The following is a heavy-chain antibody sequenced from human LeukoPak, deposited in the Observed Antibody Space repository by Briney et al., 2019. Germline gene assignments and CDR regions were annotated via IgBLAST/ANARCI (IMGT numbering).Heavy chain of an antibody. Sequence: SETLSLTCTVSGGSISSYYWSWIRQSPGKGLEWIGYIYNSGSTNYNPSLKSRVTISVDTSKNQFSLKLSSVTAADTAVYHCAREYCRSTSCYFDYWGQGTLVTVSS. D-gene: IGHD2-2*01. CDR2: IYNSGST. V-gene: IGHV4-59*01. J-gene: IGHJ4*02. CDR1: GGSISSYY. CDR3: AREYCRSTSCYFDY.